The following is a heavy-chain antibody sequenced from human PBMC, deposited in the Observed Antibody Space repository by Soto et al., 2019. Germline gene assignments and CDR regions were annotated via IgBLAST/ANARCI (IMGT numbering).Heavy chain of an antibody. CDR3: AQTLGLAVAGPGRFDL. D-gene: IGHD6-19*01. CDR2: ITPMFGTA. V-gene: IGHV1-69*12. Sequence: QVQLVQSGAEVKKYGSSVKVSCKASGGTFSRYAISWVRQAPGQGLEWMGGITPMFGTANYAQKFQGRVTLTADESTSTAYMELSSLSSDDTAVYYCAQTLGLAVAGPGRFDLWGRGTLVTVSS. CDR1: GGTFSRYA. J-gene: IGHJ2*01.